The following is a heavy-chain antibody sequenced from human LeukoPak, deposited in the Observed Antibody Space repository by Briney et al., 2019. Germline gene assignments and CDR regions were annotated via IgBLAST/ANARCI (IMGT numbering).Heavy chain of an antibody. V-gene: IGHV1-69*13. J-gene: IGHJ5*02. Sequence: SVKVSCKASGGTFSSYAISWVRQAPGQGLEWMGGIIPIFGTANYAQKFQGRVTITAGESTSTAYMELSGLRSEDTAVYYCARARPTRNWFDPWGQGTLVTVSS. CDR3: ARARPTRNWFDP. CDR2: IIPIFGTA. CDR1: GGTFSSYA.